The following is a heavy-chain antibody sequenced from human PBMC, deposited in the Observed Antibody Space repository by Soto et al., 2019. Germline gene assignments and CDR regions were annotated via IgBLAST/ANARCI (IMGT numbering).Heavy chain of an antibody. J-gene: IGHJ4*02. CDR2: INAGNGNT. D-gene: IGHD2-15*01. Sequence: QVQLVQSGAEVKKPGASVKVSCKASGYTFTSYAMHWVRQAPGQRLEWMGWINAGNGNTKYSQKFQGRVTITRDTSESTAYMELSSLRSEDTAVYYCASPRYCSGGSCYWLDYWGQGTLVTVSS. CDR1: GYTFTSYA. CDR3: ASPRYCSGGSCYWLDY. V-gene: IGHV1-3*01.